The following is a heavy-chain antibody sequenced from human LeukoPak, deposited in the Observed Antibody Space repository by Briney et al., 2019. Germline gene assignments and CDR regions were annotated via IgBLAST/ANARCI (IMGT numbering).Heavy chain of an antibody. J-gene: IGHJ4*02. CDR2: IYPGDSDT. V-gene: IGHV5-51*01. CDR1: GYTFTTYW. D-gene: IGHD6-13*01. Sequence: GESLKFSCEAFGYTFTTYWIGWVRQMPGKGLEWMGIIYPGDSDTRYSPSFQGQVTISADKSISTAYLQWSNLKASDTAMYYCARGIEAAAVTEFDFWGQGTLVTVSS. CDR3: ARGIEAAAVTEFDF.